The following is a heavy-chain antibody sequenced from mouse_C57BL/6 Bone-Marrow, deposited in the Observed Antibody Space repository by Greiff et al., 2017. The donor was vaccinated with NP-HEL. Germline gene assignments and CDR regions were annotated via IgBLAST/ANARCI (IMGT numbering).Heavy chain of an antibody. CDR3: ARRPLLLGLGYFDV. CDR2: IYPGNGDT. Sequence: QVQLQQSGAELVRPGASVKMSCKASGYTFTSYNMHWAKQTPRQGLEWIGAIYPGNGDTSYNQKFKGKATLTVDKSSSTAYMQLSSLTSEDSAVYFCARRPLLLGLGYFDVWGTGTTVTVSS. D-gene: IGHD1-1*01. V-gene: IGHV1-12*01. CDR1: GYTFTSYN. J-gene: IGHJ1*03.